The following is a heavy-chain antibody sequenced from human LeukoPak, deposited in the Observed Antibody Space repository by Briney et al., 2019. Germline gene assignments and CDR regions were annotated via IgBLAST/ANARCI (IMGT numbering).Heavy chain of an antibody. CDR2: INHSGST. CDR3: ARGGGKKYSYGYSDY. V-gene: IGHV4-34*01. D-gene: IGHD5-18*01. CDR1: GGSFSGYY. J-gene: IGHJ4*02. Sequence: SETLSLTCAVYGGSFSGYYWSWIRQPPGKGLEWIGEINHSGSTNYTPSLKSRVTISVDTSKNQFSLKLSSVTAADTAVYYCARGGGKKYSYGYSDYWGQGTLVTVSS.